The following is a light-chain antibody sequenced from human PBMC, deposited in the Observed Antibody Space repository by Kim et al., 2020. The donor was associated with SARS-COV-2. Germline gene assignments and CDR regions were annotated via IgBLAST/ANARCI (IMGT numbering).Light chain of an antibody. Sequence: QSITISCTGTSSDVGGYNYVSWYQQHPGKAPKLMIYDVINRPSGVSNRFSGSKSGNTASLTISGLQAEDEADYYCSSYTSSSTPYVFGTGTKVTVL. CDR2: DVI. CDR3: SSYTSSSTPYV. V-gene: IGLV2-14*03. CDR1: SSDVGGYNY. J-gene: IGLJ1*01.